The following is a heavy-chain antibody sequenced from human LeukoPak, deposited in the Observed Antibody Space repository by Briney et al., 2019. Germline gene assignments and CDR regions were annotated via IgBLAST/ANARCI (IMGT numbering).Heavy chain of an antibody. CDR2: INPNSGGT. CDR3: ATGSYLYDAFDI. J-gene: IGHJ3*02. D-gene: IGHD1-26*01. Sequence: GASVKVSCKASGHTFSGYYMHWVRQAPGQGLEWMGWINPNSGGTNFAQKFQGRVTMTRDTSISTAYMELSRLRLDDTAVYYCATGSYLYDAFDIWGQGTMVTVSS. V-gene: IGHV1-2*02. CDR1: GHTFSGYY.